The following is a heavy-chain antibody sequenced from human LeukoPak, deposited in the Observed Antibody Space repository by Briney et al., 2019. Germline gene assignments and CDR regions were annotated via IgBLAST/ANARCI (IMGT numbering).Heavy chain of an antibody. CDR1: GFTFSSYA. J-gene: IGHJ4*02. D-gene: IGHD6-6*01. V-gene: IGHV3-15*01. CDR2: IKSKTDGGTT. CDR3: TTVIAARPPSLALGDY. Sequence: GRSLRLSCAASGFTFSSYAMHWVRQAPGKGLEWVGRIKSKTDGGTTDYAAPVKGRFTISRDDSKNTLYLQMNSLKTEDTAVYYCTTVIAARPPSLALGDYWGQGTLVTVSS.